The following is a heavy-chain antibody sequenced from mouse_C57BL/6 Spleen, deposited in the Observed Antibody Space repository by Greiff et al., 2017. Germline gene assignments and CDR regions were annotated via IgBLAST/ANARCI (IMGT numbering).Heavy chain of an antibody. CDR1: GYTFTNYW. V-gene: IGHV1-63*01. Sequence: QVQLQQSGAELVRPGTSVKMSCKASGYTFTNYWIGWAKQRPGHGLEWIGDIYPGGGYTNYNEKFKGKATLTADKSSSTTYMQFSSLTSEDAAIYYCARYDGYYVPMDYWGQGTSVTVSS. CDR3: ARYDGYYVPMDY. D-gene: IGHD2-3*01. J-gene: IGHJ4*01. CDR2: IYPGGGYT.